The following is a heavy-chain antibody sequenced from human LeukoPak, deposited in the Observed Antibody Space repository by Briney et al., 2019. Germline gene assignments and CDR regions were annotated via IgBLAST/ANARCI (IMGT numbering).Heavy chain of an antibody. CDR3: VGDDYGDYVY. CDR1: GFTFSSHA. Sequence: GGSLRLSCAASGFTFSSHAMHWVRQAPGKGLEWVAVISYDGSSTYYADSVKGRFTISRDNAKNSLYLQMNSLRAEDTAVYYCVGDDYGDYVYWGQGTLVTVSS. V-gene: IGHV3-30-3*01. CDR2: ISYDGSST. J-gene: IGHJ4*02. D-gene: IGHD4-17*01.